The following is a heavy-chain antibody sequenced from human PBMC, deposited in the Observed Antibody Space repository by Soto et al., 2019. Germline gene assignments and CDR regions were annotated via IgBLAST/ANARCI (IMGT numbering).Heavy chain of an antibody. CDR1: GFTFSSYS. CDR3: ARDSKTQEDIVVVVAATHAFDI. J-gene: IGHJ3*02. D-gene: IGHD2-15*01. CDR2: ISSSSSTI. Sequence: GSLRLSCAASGFTFSSYSMNWVRQAPGKGLEWVSYISSSSSTIYYADSVKGRFTISRDNAKNSLYLQMNSLRAEDTAVYYCARDSKTQEDIVVVVAATHAFDIWGQGTMVTVSS. V-gene: IGHV3-48*01.